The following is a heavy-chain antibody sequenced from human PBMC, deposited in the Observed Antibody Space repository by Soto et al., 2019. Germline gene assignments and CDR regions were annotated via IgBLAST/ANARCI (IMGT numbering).Heavy chain of an antibody. CDR2: ISAYNGNT. D-gene: IGHD6-13*01. CDR3: ARGTTAGSNRYYYYYYMDV. CDR1: GYTFTSYG. V-gene: IGHV1-18*01. Sequence: QVQLVQSGAEVKKPGASVKVSCKASGYTFTSYGISWVRQAPGQGLEWMGWISAYNGNTNYAQKLQGRVTMTTDTSMSTAYMELRSLRSDDTAVYYCARGTTAGSNRYYYYYYMDVWGKGTTVTVSS. J-gene: IGHJ6*03.